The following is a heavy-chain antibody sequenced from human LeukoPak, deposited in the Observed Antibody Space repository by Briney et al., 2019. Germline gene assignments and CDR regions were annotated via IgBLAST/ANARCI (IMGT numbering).Heavy chain of an antibody. V-gene: IGHV4-34*01. CDR2: INHSGST. D-gene: IGHD3-9*01. J-gene: IGHJ4*02. Sequence: SETLSLTCAVYGGSFSGYYWSWIRQPPGNWLEWIGEINHSGSTNYNPSLKSRVTISVDTSKNQFSLKLSSVTAADTFFFQAEDGIRDFDWFHFDYWGQGTLVTVSS. CDR1: GGSFSGYY. CDR3: EDGIRDFDWFHFDY.